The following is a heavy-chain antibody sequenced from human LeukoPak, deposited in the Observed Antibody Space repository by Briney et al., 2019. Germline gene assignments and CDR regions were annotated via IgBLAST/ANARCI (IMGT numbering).Heavy chain of an antibody. Sequence: SETLSLTCTVSAYSISSGYYWGWIRQAPGKGLEWIGSIYHSGNTYYNPSLKSRVTISVDTSKNQSSLKLSSVTAADTAVYYCARADYYDSSGYYFDYWGQGTLVTVSS. CDR1: AYSISSGYY. CDR3: ARADYYDSSGYYFDY. CDR2: IYHSGNT. J-gene: IGHJ4*02. D-gene: IGHD3-22*01. V-gene: IGHV4-38-2*02.